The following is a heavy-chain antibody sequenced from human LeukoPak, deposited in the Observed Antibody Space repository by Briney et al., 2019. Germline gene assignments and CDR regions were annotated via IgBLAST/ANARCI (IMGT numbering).Heavy chain of an antibody. D-gene: IGHD4-11*01. J-gene: IGHJ4*02. CDR1: GFTFSSYA. CDR3: ARETGDYTWRTIDY. V-gene: IGHV3-23*01. Sequence: PGGSLRLSCAASGFTFSSYAMSWVRQAPGKGLEWVSAIDGSGGNTYYIDSVKGRFTISRDNSKNTVYLQMSSLEVENTAVYYCARETGDYTWRTIDYWGQGALVTVSS. CDR2: IDGSGGNT.